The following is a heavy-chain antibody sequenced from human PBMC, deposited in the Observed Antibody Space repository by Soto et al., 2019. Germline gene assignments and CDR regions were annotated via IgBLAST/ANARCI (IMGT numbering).Heavy chain of an antibody. CDR1: GGTFSSYS. J-gene: IGHJ4*02. V-gene: IGHV1-69*05. D-gene: IGHD3-10*01. Sequence: SVKVSCKASGGTFSSYSINWVRQAPGQGLEWMGEIIPIFGTANYAQKFQGRVTMTRDTAIRTAYMEVSRLRSDDTAVYYCARGRASGSYYLLDYWGQGTLVTVSS. CDR2: IIPIFGTA. CDR3: ARGRASGSYYLLDY.